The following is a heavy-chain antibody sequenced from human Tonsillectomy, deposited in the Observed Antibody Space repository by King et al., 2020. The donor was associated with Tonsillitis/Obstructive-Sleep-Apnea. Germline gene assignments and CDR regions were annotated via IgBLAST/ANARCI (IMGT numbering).Heavy chain of an antibody. D-gene: IGHD1-26*01. CDR3: AREVQRELLQWVTFDY. CDR2: ISYDGSNK. V-gene: IGHV3-30*04. Sequence: VQLVESGGGVVQPGRSLRLSCAASGFTFSSYAMHWVRQAPGKGLEWGAVISYDGSNKYYADSVKGRFTISKDNSKNTLYLQMNSLRTEDTAVYYCAREVQRELLQWVTFDYWGQGTLVTVSS. CDR1: GFTFSSYA. J-gene: IGHJ4*02.